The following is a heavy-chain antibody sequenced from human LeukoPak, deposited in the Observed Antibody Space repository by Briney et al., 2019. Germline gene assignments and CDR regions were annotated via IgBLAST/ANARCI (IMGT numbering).Heavy chain of an antibody. J-gene: IGHJ4*02. CDR3: AKVTDDGGNDY. D-gene: IGHD3-16*01. CDR2: IKQDGSEK. Sequence: GGSLRLSCAASGFTFSNSWMSWVRQAPGKGLEWVANIKQDGSEKYYVDSVKGRFTISRDNAKNSLDLQMNSLRAEDTAVYYCAKVTDDGGNDYWGQGTLVTVSS. CDR1: GFTFSNSW. V-gene: IGHV3-7*01.